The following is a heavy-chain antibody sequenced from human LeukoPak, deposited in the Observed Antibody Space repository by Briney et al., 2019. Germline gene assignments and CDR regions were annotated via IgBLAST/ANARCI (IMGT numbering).Heavy chain of an antibody. Sequence: GGSLRLSCATSGFTFSSYAMSWVRQAPGKGLEWVSAISSSGETTHYADSVKGRFTISRDNSKNTLYLQMNSLRAEDTAIYYCVRDMGAPYYFDYWGQGTLVTVSS. CDR3: VRDMGAPYYFDY. J-gene: IGHJ4*02. CDR1: GFTFSSYA. V-gene: IGHV3-23*01. D-gene: IGHD1-26*01. CDR2: ISSSGETT.